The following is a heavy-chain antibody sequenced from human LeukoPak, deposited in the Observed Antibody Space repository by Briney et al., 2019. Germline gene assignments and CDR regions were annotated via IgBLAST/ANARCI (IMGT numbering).Heavy chain of an antibody. V-gene: IGHV4-61*08. J-gene: IGHJ3*02. CDR1: GGSISSGGYY. CDR2: IYYSGST. D-gene: IGHD3-10*01. CDR3: ARPAMVRGVGAFDI. Sequence: SETLSLTRTVSGGSISSGGYYWSWIRQHPGKGLEWIGYIYYSGSTNYNPSLKSRVTISVDTSKNQFSLKLSSVTAADTAVYYCARPAMVRGVGAFDIWGQGTMVTVSS.